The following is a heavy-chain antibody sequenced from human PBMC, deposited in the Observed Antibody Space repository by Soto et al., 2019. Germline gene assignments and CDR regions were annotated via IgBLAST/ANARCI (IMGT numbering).Heavy chain of an antibody. CDR1: GGSISSYY. CDR3: ARSVVRGVIIQEFDY. Sequence: SETLSLTCTVSGGSISSYYWSWIRQPPGKGLEWIGYIYYSGSTNYNPSLKSRVTISVDTSKNQFSLKLSSVTAADTAVYYCARSVVRGVIIQEFDYWGQGTLVTVS. D-gene: IGHD3-10*01. J-gene: IGHJ4*02. V-gene: IGHV4-59*01. CDR2: IYYSGST.